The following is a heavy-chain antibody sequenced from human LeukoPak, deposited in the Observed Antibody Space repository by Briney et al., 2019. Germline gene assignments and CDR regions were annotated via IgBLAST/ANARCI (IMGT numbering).Heavy chain of an antibody. CDR1: GYSISSGYH. V-gene: IGHV4-38-2*02. Sequence: TSETLSLTCTVSGYSISSGYHWGWIRQPPGRGLEWIGSIHHSGSTYYNPSLKSRVTISVDTSKNQFSLRLTSVTAADTAVYYCARVQSGSYSDYWGQGTLVTVSS. D-gene: IGHD1-26*01. CDR3: ARVQSGSYSDY. J-gene: IGHJ4*02. CDR2: IHHSGST.